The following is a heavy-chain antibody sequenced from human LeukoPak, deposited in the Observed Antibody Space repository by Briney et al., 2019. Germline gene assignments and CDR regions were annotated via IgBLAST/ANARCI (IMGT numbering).Heavy chain of an antibody. CDR3: ARSSDYDSPGALDY. Sequence: QTGGSLRLSCAASGFTFSSYGMHWVRQAPGKGLEWVAVIWYDGSNKYYADSVKGRFTISRDNSKNTLYLQMNSLRAEDTAVYYCARSSDYDSPGALDYWGQGTLVTVSS. V-gene: IGHV3-33*01. D-gene: IGHD3-22*01. J-gene: IGHJ4*02. CDR1: GFTFSSYG. CDR2: IWYDGSNK.